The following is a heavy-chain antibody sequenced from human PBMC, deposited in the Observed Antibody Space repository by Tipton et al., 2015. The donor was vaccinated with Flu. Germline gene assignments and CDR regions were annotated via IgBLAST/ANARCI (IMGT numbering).Heavy chain of an antibody. D-gene: IGHD3-22*01. V-gene: IGHV4-59*01. CDR2: IYYSGST. CDR3: AGARKRNYYDSRGAGFDY. CDR1: GGSISSYY. Sequence: TLSLTCTVSGGSISSYYWSWIRQPPGKGLEWIGYIYYSGSTNYNPSLKSRVTISVDTSKNQFSLKLSSVTAADTAVYYCAGARKRNYYDSRGAGFDYWGQGTLVTASS. J-gene: IGHJ4*02.